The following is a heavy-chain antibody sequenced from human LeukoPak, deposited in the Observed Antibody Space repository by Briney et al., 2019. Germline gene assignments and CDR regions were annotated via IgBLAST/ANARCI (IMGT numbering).Heavy chain of an antibody. D-gene: IGHD3-3*01. J-gene: IGHJ4*02. CDR1: GYTFTSYY. CDR2: NNPSGGST. CDR3: ASGRGQRFLEWLLFDY. V-gene: IGHV1-46*01. Sequence: ASVKVSCKASGYTFTSYYMHWVRQAPGQGLEWMGINNPSGGSTSYAQKFQGRVTMTRDMSTSTVYMELSSLRSEDTAVYYCASGRGQRFLEWLLFDYWGQGTLVTVSS.